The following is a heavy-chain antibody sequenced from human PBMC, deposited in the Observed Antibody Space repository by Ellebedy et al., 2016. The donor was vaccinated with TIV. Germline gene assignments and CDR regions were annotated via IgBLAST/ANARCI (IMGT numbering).Heavy chain of an antibody. CDR1: GYSFTNYW. D-gene: IGHD6-19*01. CDR3: ARQGAVAGFDY. J-gene: IGHJ4*02. V-gene: IGHV5-51*01. CDR2: IYPGDSDT. Sequence: GESLKISCQGSGYSFTNYWISWVRQMPGKGLEWMGIIYPGDSDTGYSPSFQGQVTISADKSISTAYLQWSSLKASDTAMYYCARQGAVAGFDYWGQGTLVTVSS.